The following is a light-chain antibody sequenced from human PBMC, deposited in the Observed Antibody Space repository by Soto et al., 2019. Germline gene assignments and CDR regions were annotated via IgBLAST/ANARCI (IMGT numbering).Light chain of an antibody. CDR2: LGS. CDR3: MQGLETPN. J-gene: IGKJ3*01. CDR1: QSLLHSNGYNY. Sequence: DIVMTQSPLSLPVTPGEPASISCRSSQSLLHSNGYNYLDGYVQKPGQSPQPLIYLGSNRASGVPDRFSGSGSGTDFTLRISRVEAEDVGVYYCMQGLETPNFGPGTKVDIK. V-gene: IGKV2-28*01.